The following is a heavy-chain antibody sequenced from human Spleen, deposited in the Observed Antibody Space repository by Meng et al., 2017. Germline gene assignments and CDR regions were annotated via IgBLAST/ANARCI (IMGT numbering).Heavy chain of an antibody. CDR1: EFTFDDYA. CDR3: TMYDSGHI. J-gene: IGHJ3*02. CDR2: ISWNSGTI. D-gene: IGHD3-10*02. Sequence: SLKISCAASEFTFDDYAMHWVRQAPGKGLEWVSGISWNSGTIAYADSVKGRFTISRDNAKNSLYLQMNSLRAEDTALYYCTMYDSGHIWGQGTMVTVSS. V-gene: IGHV3-9*01.